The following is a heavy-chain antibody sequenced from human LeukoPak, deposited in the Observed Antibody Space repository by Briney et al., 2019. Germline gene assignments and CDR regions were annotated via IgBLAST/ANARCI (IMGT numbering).Heavy chain of an antibody. CDR3: ARESLVVPAAISYYYYMDV. V-gene: IGHV4-39*02. CDR2: IYYSGST. J-gene: IGHJ6*03. Sequence: PSETLSLTCTVSGGSISSSSYYWGWLRQPPGKGLEWIGSIYYSGSTYYNPSLKSRVTISVDTSKNQFSLKLSSVTAADTAVYYCARESLVVPAAISYYYYMDVWGKGTTVTVSS. D-gene: IGHD2-2*01. CDR1: GGSISSSSYY.